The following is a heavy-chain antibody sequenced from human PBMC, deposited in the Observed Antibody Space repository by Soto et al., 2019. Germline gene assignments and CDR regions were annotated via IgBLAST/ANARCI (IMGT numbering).Heavy chain of an antibody. Sequence: QVQLQESGPGLVKPSETLSLTCTVSGGSISSYYWSWIRQPPGKGLEWIGYIYYSGSTNYNPSLKSRVTISVDTSRNQCSLKLSSVTAADTAVYYCARGSNVAVAGFGLDDWGQGTLVTVSS. J-gene: IGHJ4*02. D-gene: IGHD6-19*01. CDR3: ARGSNVAVAGFGLDD. CDR1: GGSISSYY. V-gene: IGHV4-59*01. CDR2: IYYSGST.